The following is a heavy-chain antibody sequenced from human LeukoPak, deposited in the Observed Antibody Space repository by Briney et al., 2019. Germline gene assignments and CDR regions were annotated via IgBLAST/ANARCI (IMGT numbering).Heavy chain of an antibody. Sequence: GGSLRLSCSASGFTFSSFVMLWVRQAPGKGLEYVSGISNNGISTDYGDSVKGRFTMSRDNSKNTLFLQMSSLRVEDTAIYYCVKAQVDYWGQGTLVTVSS. V-gene: IGHV3-64D*09. CDR1: GFTFSSFV. J-gene: IGHJ4*02. CDR2: ISNNGIST. CDR3: VKAQVDY.